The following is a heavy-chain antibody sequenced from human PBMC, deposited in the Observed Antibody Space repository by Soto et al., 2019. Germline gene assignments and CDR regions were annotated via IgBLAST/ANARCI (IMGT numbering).Heavy chain of an antibody. CDR2: IWYDGSNK. V-gene: IGHV3-33*01. Sequence: QVQLVESGGGVVQPGRSLRLSCAASGFTFSSYGMHWVRQAPGKGLEWVAVIWYDGSNKYYADSVKGRFTISRDNSKNTLYLQINSLRAEDTAVYYCARDRTYYYYGMDVWGQGTTVTVSS. CDR3: ARDRTYYYYGMDV. J-gene: IGHJ6*02. CDR1: GFTFSSYG.